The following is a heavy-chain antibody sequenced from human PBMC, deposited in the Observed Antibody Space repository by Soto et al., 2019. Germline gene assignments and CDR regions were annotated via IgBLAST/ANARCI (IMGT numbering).Heavy chain of an antibody. CDR3: ARGSLAAFRYDGSGYRGPFDI. CDR1: GFTFSDYY. J-gene: IGHJ3*02. CDR2: ISSSGTTI. D-gene: IGHD3-22*01. Sequence: QVQLVESGGGLVKPGGSLRLSCAASGFTFSDYYLTWIRQAPGKGLEWVSYISSSGTTIYYGDSVRGRFTVSRDNAKTSLYLHMNSLRAEDTALYFCARGSLAAFRYDGSGYRGPFDIWGQGTMVIVSS. V-gene: IGHV3-11*01.